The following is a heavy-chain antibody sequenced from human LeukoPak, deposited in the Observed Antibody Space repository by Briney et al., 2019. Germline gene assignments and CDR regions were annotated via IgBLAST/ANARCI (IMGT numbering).Heavy chain of an antibody. CDR2: IYYDGTNK. J-gene: IGHJ5*02. D-gene: IGHD1-1*01. CDR3: ATDPGVQLERTEGNWFDP. Sequence: PGRSLRLSCAASGFTFSSYGMHWVRRAPGKGLEWVAIIYYDGTNKYYADSVKGRFTISRDNSKNTLYLQMNSLRAEDTAVYYCATDPGVQLERTEGNWFDPWGQGTLVTVSS. V-gene: IGHV3-33*01. CDR1: GFTFSSYG.